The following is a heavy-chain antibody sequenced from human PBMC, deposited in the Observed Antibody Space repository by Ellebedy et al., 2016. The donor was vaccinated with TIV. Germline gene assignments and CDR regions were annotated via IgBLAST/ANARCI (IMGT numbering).Heavy chain of an antibody. J-gene: IGHJ6*02. CDR3: ARDVATIPLMVSGYGMDV. CDR1: GFTFSSYA. CDR2: ISGSGGST. V-gene: IGHV3-23*01. Sequence: GESLKISCAASGFTFSSYAMSWVRQAPGKGLEGVSAISGSGGSTYYADSVKGRFTISRDNSKNTLYLQMNSLRAADTAVYYCARDVATIPLMVSGYGMDVWGRGTTVTVSS. D-gene: IGHD2-8*01.